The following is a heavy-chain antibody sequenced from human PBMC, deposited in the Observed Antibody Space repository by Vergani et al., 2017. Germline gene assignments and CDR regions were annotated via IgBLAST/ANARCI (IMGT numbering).Heavy chain of an antibody. CDR1: GFTVSSNY. J-gene: IGHJ6*02. V-gene: IGHV3-66*02. CDR3: AKPRGPRGDPWGYGMDV. CDR2: IYSGGST. D-gene: IGHD3-16*01. Sequence: EVQLVESGGGVVQPGGSLRLSCAASGFTVSSNYMSWVRQAPGKGLEWVSVIYSGGSTYYADSVKGRFTISRDNSKNTLYLQMNSLRAEDTAVYYCAKPRGPRGDPWGYGMDVWGQGTTVTVSS.